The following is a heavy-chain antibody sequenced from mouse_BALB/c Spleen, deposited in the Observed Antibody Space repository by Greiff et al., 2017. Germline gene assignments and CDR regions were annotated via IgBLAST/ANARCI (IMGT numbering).Heavy chain of an antibody. J-gene: IGHJ4*01. Sequence: LQESGPELVRPGVSVKISCKGSSYTFTDYAMHWVKQSHAKSLEWIGVISTYYGNTNYNQKFKGKATMTVDKSSSTAYMELARLTSEDSAVYYCARSKSYHFYAMDYWGQGTSVTVSS. V-gene: IGHV1-67*01. CDR3: ARSKSYHFYAMDY. CDR1: SYTFTDYA. CDR2: ISTYYGNT. D-gene: IGHD2-12*01.